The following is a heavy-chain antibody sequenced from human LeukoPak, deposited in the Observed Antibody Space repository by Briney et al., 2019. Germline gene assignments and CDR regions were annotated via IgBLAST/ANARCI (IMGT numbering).Heavy chain of an antibody. CDR3: AKGSKLNYDSSGYYFYYFDY. Sequence: GGPLRLSCAASGFTFSSYGMQWFRQAPDKGLEWVAAISNDGSNKYYADSVKGRFTMSRDNSRNTLYLQMNSLRAEDTAVYYCAKGSKLNYDSSGYYFYYFDYWGQGTLVTVSS. J-gene: IGHJ4*02. V-gene: IGHV3-30*18. D-gene: IGHD3-22*01. CDR1: GFTFSSYG. CDR2: ISNDGSNK.